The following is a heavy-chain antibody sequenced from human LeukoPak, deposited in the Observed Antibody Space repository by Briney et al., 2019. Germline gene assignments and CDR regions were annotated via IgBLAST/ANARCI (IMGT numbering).Heavy chain of an antibody. V-gene: IGHV3-30*04. D-gene: IGHD6-13*01. CDR3: ARDAAAVSSAAYYFDY. J-gene: IGHJ4*02. CDR1: GFTFSSYA. Sequence: GGSLRLSCAASGFTFSSYAMHWVRQAPGKGLEWVAVISYDGSNKYYADSVKGRFTISRDNSKNTRYLQVNSLRAEDTAVYYCARDAAAVSSAAYYFDYWGQGTLVTVSS. CDR2: ISYDGSNK.